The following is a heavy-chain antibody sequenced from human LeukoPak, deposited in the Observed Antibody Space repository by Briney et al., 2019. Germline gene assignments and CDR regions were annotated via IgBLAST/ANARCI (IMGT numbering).Heavy chain of an antibody. D-gene: IGHD1-26*01. V-gene: IGHV3-48*02. CDR3: ARDLVSGRYFTSFGH. Sequence: GGSLRLSCAVSGFTFSSYSMNWVRQAPGKGLEWVSYISSSSSTIYYADSVKGRFTISRDNAKNSLYLQMNSLRDEDTAVYYCARDLVSGRYFTSFGHWGQGTLVTVSP. CDR1: GFTFSSYS. CDR2: ISSSSSTI. J-gene: IGHJ4*02.